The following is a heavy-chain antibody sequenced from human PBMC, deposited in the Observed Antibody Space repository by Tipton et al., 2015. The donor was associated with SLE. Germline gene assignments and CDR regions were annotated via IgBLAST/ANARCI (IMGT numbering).Heavy chain of an antibody. CDR2: ISGSGGVT. V-gene: IGHV3-23*01. Sequence: SLRLSCTASGFTFSTFAMSWVRQAPGKGLEWVSVISGSGGVTYYADSVKGRFTISRDNSKNTLYLQMNTLRADDTAVYYCAKDRAMLTTEFDYWGQGTLVTVSS. CDR1: GFTFSTFA. D-gene: IGHD4/OR15-4a*01. J-gene: IGHJ4*02. CDR3: AKDRAMLTTEFDY.